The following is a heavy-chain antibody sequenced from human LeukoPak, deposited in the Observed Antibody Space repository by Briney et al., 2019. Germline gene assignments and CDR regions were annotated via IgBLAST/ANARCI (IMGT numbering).Heavy chain of an antibody. D-gene: IGHD3-3*01. CDR3: ARASRFSVGYYYYMDV. CDR2: MYYSGNT. V-gene: IGHV4-38-2*02. J-gene: IGHJ6*03. CDR1: GYSISSGYY. Sequence: SETLSLTCTVSGYSISSGYYWGWIRQPPGKGLEWIGSMYYSGNTYYNPSLKSRVTISVDTSKNQFSLKLSSVTAADTAVYYCARASRFSVGYYYYMDVWGKGTTVTVSS.